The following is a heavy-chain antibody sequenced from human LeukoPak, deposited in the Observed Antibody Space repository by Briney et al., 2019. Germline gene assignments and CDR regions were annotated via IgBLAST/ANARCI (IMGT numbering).Heavy chain of an antibody. CDR1: GYTFTDYY. CDR2: VDPEDGET. Sequence: ASVKVSCKVSGYTFTDYYMHWVQQAPGKGLEWMGLVDPEDGETIYAEKFQGRVTITADTSTDTAYMELSSLRSEDTAVYYCARAGSSWYRFDYWGQGTLVTVSS. CDR3: ARAGSSWYRFDY. J-gene: IGHJ4*02. D-gene: IGHD6-13*01. V-gene: IGHV1-69-2*01.